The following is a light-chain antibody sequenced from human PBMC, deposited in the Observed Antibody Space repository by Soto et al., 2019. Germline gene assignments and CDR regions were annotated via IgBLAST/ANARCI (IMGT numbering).Light chain of an antibody. CDR2: EVT. CDR1: SSDVGAYKY. V-gene: IGLV2-8*01. Sequence: QSVLTQPPSASGSPGQSVTISCTGTSSDVGAYKYVSWYQQYPGKAPKLMIYEVTKRPSGVTDRFSCSKSGNTASLTVSGLQAEEEADYYCTSYVGNDIWVFGGGTQLTVL. CDR3: TSYVGNDIWV. J-gene: IGLJ7*01.